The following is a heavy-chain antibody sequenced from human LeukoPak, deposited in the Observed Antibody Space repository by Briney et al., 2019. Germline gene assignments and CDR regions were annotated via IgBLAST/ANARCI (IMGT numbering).Heavy chain of an antibody. CDR2: MNPNSGNT. CDR3: ARGHGNAEAGTRSGYYFDY. J-gene: IGHJ4*02. V-gene: IGHV1-8*03. D-gene: IGHD6-19*01. CDR1: GYTFTSYD. Sequence: ASVKVSCKASGYTFTSYDINWVRQATGQGLEWMGWMNPNSGNTGYAQKFQGRVTITRNTSISTAYMELSSLRSEDTAVYYCARGHGNAEAGTRSGYYFDYWGQGTLVTVSS.